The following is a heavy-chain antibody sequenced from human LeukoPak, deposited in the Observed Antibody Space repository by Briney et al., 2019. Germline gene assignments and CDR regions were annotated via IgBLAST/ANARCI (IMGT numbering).Heavy chain of an antibody. CDR2: IYTSGST. V-gene: IGHV4-4*07. CDR3: AREPEQRRMYYYYYYMDV. D-gene: IGHD6-25*01. J-gene: IGHJ6*03. Sequence: SETLSLTCTVSGGSISSYYWSWIRQPAGKGLEWIGRIYTSGSTNYNPSLKSRVTMSVDTPKNQFSLKLSSVTAADTAVYYCAREPEQRRMYYYYYYMDVWGKGTTVTVSS. CDR1: GGSISSYY.